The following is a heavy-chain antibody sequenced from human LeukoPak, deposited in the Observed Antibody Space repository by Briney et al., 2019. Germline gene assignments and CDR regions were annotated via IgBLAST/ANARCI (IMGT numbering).Heavy chain of an antibody. J-gene: IGHJ6*04. CDR2: IDWDDDK. CDR1: GFSLSTSGMC. D-gene: IGHD5-12*01. Sequence: ESGPALVKPTRTLTLTCTFSGFSLSTSGMCVSWIRKPPGKALEWLALIDWDDDKYYSTSLKTRLTISKDTSKNQVVLTMTNMDPVDTATYYCARTRRSGYDYGSYYYYGMDVWGKGTTVTVSS. CDR3: ARTRRSGYDYGSYYYYGMDV. V-gene: IGHV2-70*01.